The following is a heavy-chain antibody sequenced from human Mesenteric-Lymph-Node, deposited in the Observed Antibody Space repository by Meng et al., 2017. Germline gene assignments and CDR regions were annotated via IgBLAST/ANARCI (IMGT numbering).Heavy chain of an antibody. D-gene: IGHD3-10*01. J-gene: IGHJ3*02. Sequence: LSLTCAASGFTFSSYAMHWVRQAPGKGLEWVAVISYDGSNKYYADSVKGRFTISRDNSKNTLYLQMNSLRAEDTAVYYCASRTGMVRGVIDAFDIWGQGTMVTVSS. CDR1: GFTFSSYA. V-gene: IGHV3-30*01. CDR2: ISYDGSNK. CDR3: ASRTGMVRGVIDAFDI.